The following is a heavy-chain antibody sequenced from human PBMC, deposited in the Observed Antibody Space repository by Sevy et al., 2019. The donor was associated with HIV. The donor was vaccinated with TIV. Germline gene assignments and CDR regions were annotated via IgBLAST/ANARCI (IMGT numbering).Heavy chain of an antibody. CDR1: GYTFTGYY. Sequence: ASVKVSCKASGYTFTGYYMHWVRQAPGQGLEWMGWINPNSGGTNYEQKFQGRVTMTRDTSISTAYMELSRLRSDDTAVYYCARDRLRLGELSLSPSDAFDIWGQGTMVTVSS. CDR3: ARDRLRLGELSLSPSDAFDI. D-gene: IGHD3-16*02. V-gene: IGHV1-2*02. CDR2: INPNSGGT. J-gene: IGHJ3*02.